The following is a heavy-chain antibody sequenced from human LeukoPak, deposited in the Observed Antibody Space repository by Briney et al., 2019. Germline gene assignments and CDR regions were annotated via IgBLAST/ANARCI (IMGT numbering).Heavy chain of an antibody. D-gene: IGHD2-15*01. J-gene: IGHJ3*02. CDR1: GGTFSSYA. CDR3: ARDADIVVSGAFDI. V-gene: IGHV1-69*06. CDR2: IIPIFGTA. Sequence: SVKVSCKASGGTFSSYAISWVRQAPGQGLVWMGGIIPIFGTANYAQKFQGRVTITADKSTSTAYMELSSLRSEDTAVYYCARDADIVVSGAFDIWGQGTMVTVSS.